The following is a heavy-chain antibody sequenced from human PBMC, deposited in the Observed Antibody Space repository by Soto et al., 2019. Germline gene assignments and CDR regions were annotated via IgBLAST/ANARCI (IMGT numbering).Heavy chain of an antibody. D-gene: IGHD6-13*01. V-gene: IGHV3-48*01. CDR2: ISSSSSTI. CDR3: ARSQHSSWQNYYYYYGMDV. CDR1: GFTFSSYS. J-gene: IGHJ6*02. Sequence: GGSLRLSCAASGFTFSSYSMNWVRQAPGKGLEWVSYISSSSSTIYYADSVKGRFTISRDNAKNSLYLQMNSLRAEDTAVYYCARSQHSSWQNYYYYYGMDVWGQGTTVTVSS.